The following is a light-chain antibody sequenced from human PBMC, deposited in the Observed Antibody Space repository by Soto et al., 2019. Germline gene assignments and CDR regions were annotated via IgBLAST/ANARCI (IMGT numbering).Light chain of an antibody. J-gene: IGKJ3*01. CDR2: GAS. CDR1: QSISSY. Sequence: DIQMTQSPSSLSASVGDRVTITCRASQSISSYLNWYQQKPGKAPKLLIYGASSLQSGVPSRFSGGGSGTDFTLTISSLQPEDFASYYCQQSFSTPRFTFGPGTRVDI. CDR3: QQSFSTPRFT. V-gene: IGKV1-39*01.